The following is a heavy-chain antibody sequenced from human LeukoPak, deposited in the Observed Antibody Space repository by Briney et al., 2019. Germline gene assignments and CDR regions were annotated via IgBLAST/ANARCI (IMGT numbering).Heavy chain of an antibody. D-gene: IGHD3-3*01. V-gene: IGHV1-8*01. CDR2: MNPNSGNT. Sequence: ASVKVSCKASGYTFTSYDINWVRQATGQGLEWMGWMNPNSGNTGYAQKFQGRVTMTRNTSISTAYMELSSLRSEDTAVYYCARGSYYDFWSGYPRLSTDYYFDYWGQGTLVTVSS. CDR3: ARGSYYDFWSGYPRLSTDYYFDY. J-gene: IGHJ4*02. CDR1: GYTFTSYD.